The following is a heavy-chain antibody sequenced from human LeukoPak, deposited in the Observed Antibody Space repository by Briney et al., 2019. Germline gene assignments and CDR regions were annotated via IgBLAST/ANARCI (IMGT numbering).Heavy chain of an antibody. Sequence: GGSLRLSCGASGFPFSSYAMSCVRESPGKGLDGVSAISGSDGSTYYAHSVKRLHTISRDKAKNTLYLQMNRLRAEETAVYYCAKAPTPLTYDNSGRPSWGEGTLVTVSP. V-gene: IGHV3-23*01. D-gene: IGHD3-22*01. J-gene: IGHJ4*02. CDR2: ISGSDGST. CDR3: AKAPTPLTYDNSGRPS. CDR1: GFPFSSYA.